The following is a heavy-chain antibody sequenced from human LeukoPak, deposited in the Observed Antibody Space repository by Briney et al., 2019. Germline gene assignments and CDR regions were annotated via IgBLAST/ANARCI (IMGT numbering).Heavy chain of an antibody. Sequence: SETLSLTCAVYGGSFSGYYWSWIRQPPGKGLEWIGEINHSGSTNYNPSLKSRVTISVDTSKNQFSLKLSSVTAADTAVYYCARGGWAVVFGYCSGGSCRRPHGYWGQGTLVTVSS. CDR3: ARGGWAVVFGYCSGGSCRRPHGY. D-gene: IGHD2-15*01. CDR1: GGSFSGYY. V-gene: IGHV4-34*01. CDR2: INHSGST. J-gene: IGHJ4*02.